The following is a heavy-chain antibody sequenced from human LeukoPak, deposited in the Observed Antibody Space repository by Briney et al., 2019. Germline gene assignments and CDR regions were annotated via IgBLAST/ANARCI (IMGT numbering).Heavy chain of an antibody. J-gene: IGHJ4*02. Sequence: SQTLSLTCTVSGVSISSGGYYWSWIRQHPGKGLEWIGYMYSSGITSYNPSLKSQVTISVDTSKNQFSLKLSSVTAADTAVYYCARDGYSSSSYFDYWAREPWSPSPQ. V-gene: IGHV4-31*01. CDR1: GVSISSGGYY. D-gene: IGHD6-6*01. CDR3: ARDGYSSSSYFDY. CDR2: MYSSGIT.